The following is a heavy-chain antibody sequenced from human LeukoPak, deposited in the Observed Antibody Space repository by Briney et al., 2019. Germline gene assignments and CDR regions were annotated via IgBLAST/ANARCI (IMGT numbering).Heavy chain of an antibody. J-gene: IGHJ4*02. V-gene: IGHV1-2*02. D-gene: IGHD4-17*01. Sequence: ASVKVSCKASGYTFTSYYMHWVRQAPGQGLEWMGWINPNSGGTNYAQKFQGRVTMTRDTSISTAYMELSRLRSDDTAVYYCARGFGTVTTIFDYWGQGTLVTVSS. CDR3: ARGFGTVTTIFDY. CDR1: GYTFTSYY. CDR2: INPNSGGT.